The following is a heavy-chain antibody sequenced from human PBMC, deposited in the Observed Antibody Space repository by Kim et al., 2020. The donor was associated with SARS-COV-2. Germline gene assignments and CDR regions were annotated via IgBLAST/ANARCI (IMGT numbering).Heavy chain of an antibody. D-gene: IGHD3-22*01. V-gene: IGHV1-18*04. J-gene: IGHJ6*02. CDR1: GYTFTSYG. CDR3: ARGLYDSSGYYFDYYYGMDG. Sequence: ASVKVSCKASGYTFTSYGISWVRQAPGQGLEWMGWISAYNGNTNYAQKLQGRVTMTTDTSTSTAYMELRSLRSDDTAVYYCARGLYDSSGYYFDYYYGMDGWGQGTTVTVSS. CDR2: ISAYNGNT.